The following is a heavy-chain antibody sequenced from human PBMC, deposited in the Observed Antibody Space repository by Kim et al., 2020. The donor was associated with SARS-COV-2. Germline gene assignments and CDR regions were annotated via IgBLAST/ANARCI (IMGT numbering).Heavy chain of an antibody. V-gene: IGHV1-2*04. J-gene: IGHJ6*02. CDR2: INPNSGGT. Sequence: ASVKVSCKASGYTFTGYYMHWVRQAPGQGLEWMGWINPNSGGTNYAQKFQGWVTMTRDTSISTAYMELSRLRSDDTAVYYCARDLVSALGDGSSWSSYYYYGVDVWGQGTTVTVSS. CDR1: GYTFTGYY. D-gene: IGHD6-13*01. CDR3: ARDLVSALGDGSSWSSYYYYGVDV.